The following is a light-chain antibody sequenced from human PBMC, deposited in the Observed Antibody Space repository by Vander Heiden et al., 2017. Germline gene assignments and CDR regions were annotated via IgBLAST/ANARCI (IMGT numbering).Light chain of an antibody. CDR2: EVT. CDR3: CSYAGSATVV. Sequence: QSALTQPASVSGSPGQSTTISCTGTSSDVGNYNLVSWYQHHPGKAPQLLIYEVTKRPSGVSNRFSGSKSGNTASLTISGLQAEDEADYYCCSYAGSATVVFGGGTKLTVL. J-gene: IGLJ2*01. CDR1: SSDVGNYNL. V-gene: IGLV2-23*02.